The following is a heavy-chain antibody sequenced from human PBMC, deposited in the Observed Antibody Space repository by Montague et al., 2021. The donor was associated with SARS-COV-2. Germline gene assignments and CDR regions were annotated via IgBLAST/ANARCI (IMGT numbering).Heavy chain of an antibody. CDR2: IYHTGST. D-gene: IGHD5-24*01. J-gene: IGHJ4*02. CDR1: GYSISSSNW. V-gene: IGHV4-28*01. CDR3: AKSADHNYFLDS. Sequence: SETLSLTCAVSGYSISSSNWWGRIRQAPGRGLEWIGYIYHTGSTYYNPSLKSRVTMSVDKSNNLFSLELSSVTAVDTAVYYCAKSADHNYFLDSWGQGTPVTVSS.